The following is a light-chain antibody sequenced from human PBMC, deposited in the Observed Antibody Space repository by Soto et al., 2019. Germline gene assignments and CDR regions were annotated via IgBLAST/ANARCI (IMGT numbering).Light chain of an antibody. CDR2: GAS. Sequence: EIVLTQSPGTLSLSPGERATLSCRDSQSVSSSYLAWYQQKPGQAPRLXXYGASSRANGIPDRFSGSGSGTDLTLTISRLEPEDFAVYYCQQYGSSPSITFGQGTRLEIK. CDR1: QSVSSSY. CDR3: QQYGSSPSIT. V-gene: IGKV3-20*01. J-gene: IGKJ5*01.